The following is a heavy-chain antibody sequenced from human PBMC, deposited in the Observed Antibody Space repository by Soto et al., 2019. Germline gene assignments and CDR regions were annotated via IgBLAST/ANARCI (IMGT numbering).Heavy chain of an antibody. CDR2: IYYSGST. CDR1: GGSISSGGYY. D-gene: IGHD3-9*01. J-gene: IGHJ4*02. V-gene: IGHV4-31*03. Sequence: SETLSLTCTVSGGSISSGGYYWSWIRQHPGKGLEWIGYIYYSGSTYYKQSLKSRVTISVDTSKNQFSLKLSSVTAADTAVYFCARAPYYDSLTSNPIRGGRYFDAWGQGTRVTVSS. CDR3: ARAPYYDSLTSNPIRGGRYFDA.